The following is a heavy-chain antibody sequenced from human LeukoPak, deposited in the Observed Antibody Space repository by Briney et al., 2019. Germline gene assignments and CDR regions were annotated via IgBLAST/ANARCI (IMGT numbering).Heavy chain of an antibody. CDR2: INHSGST. CDR3: ARDDYGGNSGL. J-gene: IGHJ4*02. Sequence: SETLSLTCAVYGGSFSGYYWSWIRQPPGKGLEWIGEINHSGSTNYNPSLKSRVTISVDTSKNQFSLKLSSVTAADTAVYYCARDDYGGNSGLWGQGTLVTVSS. V-gene: IGHV4-34*01. CDR1: GGSFSGYY. D-gene: IGHD4-23*01.